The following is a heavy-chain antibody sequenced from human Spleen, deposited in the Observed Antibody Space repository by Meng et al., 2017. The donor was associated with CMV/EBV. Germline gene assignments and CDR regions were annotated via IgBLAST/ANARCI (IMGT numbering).Heavy chain of an antibody. J-gene: IGHJ4*02. CDR1: YTCTNYD. D-gene: IGHD3-3*01. CDR3: ARGNILQFLEWLVGIDY. V-gene: IGHV1-46*01. CDR2: VNPSGGST. Sequence: YTCTNYDIHGVRQAPGQGLEWMGTVNPSGGSTSYAQKFQGRVTMNRDTSTSTVYMEMSSLRSDDTAVYYCARGNILQFLEWLVGIDYWGQGTLVTVSS.